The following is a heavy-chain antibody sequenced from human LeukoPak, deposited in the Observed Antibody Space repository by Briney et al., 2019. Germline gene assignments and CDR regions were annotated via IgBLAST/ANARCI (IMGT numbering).Heavy chain of an antibody. CDR2: INAGNGHT. J-gene: IGHJ3*02. Sequence: GASVKVSCKASGYPFTSYAIYWVRQAPAQRLEWMGWINAGNGHTRYSQNFQGRVTMTTDTSTSTAYMDLRSLRSDDTAVYYCARDGMTPNALGIWGQGTMATVSS. CDR1: GYPFTSYA. CDR3: ARDGMTPNALGI. D-gene: IGHD1-26*01. V-gene: IGHV1-3*01.